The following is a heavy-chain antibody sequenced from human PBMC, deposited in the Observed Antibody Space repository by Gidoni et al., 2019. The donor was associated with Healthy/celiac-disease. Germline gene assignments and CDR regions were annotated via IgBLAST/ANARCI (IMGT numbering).Heavy chain of an antibody. V-gene: IGHV3-30*02. CDR1: GFTFSSYG. D-gene: IGHD6-19*01. Sequence: QVQLVESGGGVVQPGGSLRLSCAASGFTFSSYGMHWVRQAPGKGLEWVAFIRYDGSNKYYADSVKGRFTISRDNSKNTLYLQMNSLRAEDTAVYYCAKGSRYSSGQKHYWYFDLWGRGTLVTVSS. CDR2: IRYDGSNK. J-gene: IGHJ2*01. CDR3: AKGSRYSSGQKHYWYFDL.